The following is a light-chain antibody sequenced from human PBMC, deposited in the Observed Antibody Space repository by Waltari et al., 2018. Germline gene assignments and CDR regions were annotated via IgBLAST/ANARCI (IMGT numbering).Light chain of an antibody. V-gene: IGLV3-1*01. CDR3: QACDSSTAYV. CDR1: KLGDKY. Sequence: SYELTQPHSVSVSPGQTASIACSGDKLGDKYASWYQQKPGQPTVLVIYQDSKRPSGITERFSGSKSANTATLSISGTQAMDEADYYCQACDSSTAYVFGTGTKVTVL. J-gene: IGLJ1*01. CDR2: QDS.